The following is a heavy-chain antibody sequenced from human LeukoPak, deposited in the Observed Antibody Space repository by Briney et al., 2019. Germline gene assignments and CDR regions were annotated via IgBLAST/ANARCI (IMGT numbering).Heavy chain of an antibody. J-gene: IGHJ4*02. CDR1: GGSISSSSYY. Sequence: PSETLSLTCTVSGGSISSSSYYWGWIRQPPGKGLEWIGSIYYSGSTYYNPSLKSRVTISVDTSKNQFSLKLSSVTAADTAVYYCARDGKGGFFDYWGQGTLVTVSS. D-gene: IGHD1-1*01. V-gene: IGHV4-39*07. CDR2: IYYSGST. CDR3: ARDGKGGFFDY.